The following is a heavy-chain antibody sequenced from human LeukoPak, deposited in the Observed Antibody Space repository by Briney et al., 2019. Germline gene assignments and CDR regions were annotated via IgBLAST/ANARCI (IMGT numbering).Heavy chain of an antibody. CDR3: AKWFFPGSTMVRGVPGGYDY. D-gene: IGHD3-10*01. V-gene: IGHV3-23*01. CDR2: ISGSGGST. J-gene: IGHJ4*02. CDR1: GFTFSSYA. Sequence: PGGSLRLSCAASGFTFSSYAMSWVRQAPGKGLEWVSAISGSGGSTYYADSVKGRFTISRDNSKNTLYLQMNSLRAEDTAVYYCAKWFFPGSTMVRGVPGGYDYWGQGTLVTVSS.